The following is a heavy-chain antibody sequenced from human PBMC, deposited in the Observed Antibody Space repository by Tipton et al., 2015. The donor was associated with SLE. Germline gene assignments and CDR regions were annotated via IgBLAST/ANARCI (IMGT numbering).Heavy chain of an antibody. CDR2: IDPSDSYT. Sequence: QSGPEVKKPGESLRISCKGSGYRLTSYWIFWARQMPGKGLEWMGRIDPSDSYTNYSPSFQGHVTTSADKSISTAYLQWSSLKASDTAMYYCARQHDYGDSHGAFDIWGQGTMVTVSS. CDR1: GYRLTSYW. J-gene: IGHJ3*02. V-gene: IGHV5-10-1*01. CDR3: ARQHDYGDSHGAFDI. D-gene: IGHD4-17*01.